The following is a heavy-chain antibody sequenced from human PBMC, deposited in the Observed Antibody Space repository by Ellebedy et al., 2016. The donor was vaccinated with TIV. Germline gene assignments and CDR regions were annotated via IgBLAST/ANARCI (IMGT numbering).Heavy chain of an antibody. CDR1: GGSISSGTYS. V-gene: IGHV4-30-2*01. CDR3: AREKVGHCSTANCLNDAFDL. D-gene: IGHD1-1*01. Sequence: MPSETLSLTCAVSGGSISSGTYSWSWIRQRPGKGLEWIGYTYHSGTTYYNPSLRGRVTISVDRSKNQFSLKLNSVTAADTAVYYCAREKVGHCSTANCLNDAFDLWGPGTMVTVSS. CDR2: TYHSGTT. J-gene: IGHJ3*01.